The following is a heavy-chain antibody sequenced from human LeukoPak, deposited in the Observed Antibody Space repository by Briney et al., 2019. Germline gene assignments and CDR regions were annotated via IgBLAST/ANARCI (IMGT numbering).Heavy chain of an antibody. D-gene: IGHD3-3*01. Sequence: SVKVSCKASGGTFSSYAISWVRQAPGQGLEWMGGIIPIFGTANYAQKFQGRVTITTDESTSTAYMELSGLRSEDTAVYYCARAAVTIFGVDYYMDVWGKGTTVTVSS. J-gene: IGHJ6*03. CDR2: IIPIFGTA. CDR3: ARAAVTIFGVDYYMDV. CDR1: GGTFSSYA. V-gene: IGHV1-69*05.